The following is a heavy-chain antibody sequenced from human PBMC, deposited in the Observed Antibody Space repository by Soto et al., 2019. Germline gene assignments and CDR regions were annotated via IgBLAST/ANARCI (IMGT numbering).Heavy chain of an antibody. J-gene: IGHJ6*04. CDR1: GFTFSIYG. CDR3: ARGYCSSTTCSNYYYGLEV. CDR2: VWYDGSSK. D-gene: IGHD2-2*01. V-gene: IGHV3-33*01. Sequence: TGWSLRLSCAASGFTFSIYGMHWVRQAPGKGLEWVALVWYDGSSKYYADSVKGRFTISRDNSKNTLYLQMDSLRAEDTAVYYCARGYCSSTTCSNYYYGLEVWGKGTKVTVS.